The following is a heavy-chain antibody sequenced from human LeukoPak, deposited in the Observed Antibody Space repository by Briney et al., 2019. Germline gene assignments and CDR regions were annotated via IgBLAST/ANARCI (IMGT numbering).Heavy chain of an antibody. CDR1: GGSISDYY. J-gene: IGHJ4*02. D-gene: IGHD3-16*01. CDR2: FYNSGSS. CDR3: TRGAGWLIDY. V-gene: IGHV4-59*01. Sequence: PSETLSLTCTVSGGSISDYYRGWIWQPPGKGLEWIGYFYNSGSSTYNPSLKSRVTISADTSKNQFSLKLNSVTAADTAVYYCTRGAGWLIDYWGQGILVTVSS.